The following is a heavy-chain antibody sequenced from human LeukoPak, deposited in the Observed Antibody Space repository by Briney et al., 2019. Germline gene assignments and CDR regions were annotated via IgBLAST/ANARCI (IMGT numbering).Heavy chain of an antibody. CDR2: INPNSGGT. J-gene: IGHJ5*02. CDR3: ARALLKTTFDP. V-gene: IGHV1-2*02. Sequence: ASVKVSCKASGYTFTGYYMHWVRQAPGQGLEWMGWINPNSGGTNYAQKFQGRVTMTRDTSTSTAYMELRSLRSDDTAVYYCARALLKTTFDPWGQGTLVTVSS. CDR1: GYTFTGYY. D-gene: IGHD4-11*01.